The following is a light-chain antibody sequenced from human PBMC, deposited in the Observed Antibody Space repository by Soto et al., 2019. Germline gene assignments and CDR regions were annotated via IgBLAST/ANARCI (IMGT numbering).Light chain of an antibody. Sequence: EIVLTQSPGTLSLSPGERATLSCTASQSVSSNYLAWYQQKPGQAPRLLIYGASSRATGIPDRFSGSGSGTDFTLTISRLEPEDFAVYYCHQYGSSPPHTFGQGTKLEIK. J-gene: IGKJ2*01. CDR3: HQYGSSPPHT. CDR2: GAS. CDR1: QSVSSNY. V-gene: IGKV3-20*01.